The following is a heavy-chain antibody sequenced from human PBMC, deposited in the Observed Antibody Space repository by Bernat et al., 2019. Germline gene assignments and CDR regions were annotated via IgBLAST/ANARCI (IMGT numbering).Heavy chain of an antibody. V-gene: IGHV3-30*18. Sequence: QVQLVESGGGVVQPGRSLRLSCAASGFTFSSYGMHWVRQAPGKGLEWVAVISYDGSNKYYADYVKGRFTISRDNSKNTLYLQMTSLRAEDTAVYYCAKGSRGSYTVYFDYWGQGTLVTVSS. CDR1: GFTFSSYG. CDR3: AKGSRGSYTVYFDY. D-gene: IGHD1-26*01. CDR2: ISYDGSNK. J-gene: IGHJ4*02.